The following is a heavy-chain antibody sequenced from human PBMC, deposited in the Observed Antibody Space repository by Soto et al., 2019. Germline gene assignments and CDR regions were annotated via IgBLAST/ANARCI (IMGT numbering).Heavy chain of an antibody. CDR1: GFTFSSYG. J-gene: IGHJ6*02. CDR2: ISYDGSNK. Sequence: PGGSLRLSCAASGFTFSSYGMHWVRQAPGKGLEWVAVISYDGSNKYYADSVKGRFTISRDNSKNTLYLQMNSLRAEDTAVYYCAKDHSSGYSVGMDVWGQGTTVTVSS. CDR3: AKDHSSGYSVGMDV. V-gene: IGHV3-30*18. D-gene: IGHD3-22*01.